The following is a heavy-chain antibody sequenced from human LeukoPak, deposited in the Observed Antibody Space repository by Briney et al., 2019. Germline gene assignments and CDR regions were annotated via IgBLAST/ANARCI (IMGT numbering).Heavy chain of an antibody. J-gene: IGHJ2*01. V-gene: IGHV4-4*07. CDR3: ASAGVVIPIPNRYFDL. D-gene: IGHD3-3*01. CDR2: IYTSGST. Sequence: SETLSLTCTVSGGSISSYYWSWIRQPAGKGLEWIGRIYTSGSTNYNPSLKSRVTISVDKAKNQFSRKLSSVTAADTAVYYCASAGVVIPIPNRYFDLWGRGTLVTVSS. CDR1: GGSISSYY.